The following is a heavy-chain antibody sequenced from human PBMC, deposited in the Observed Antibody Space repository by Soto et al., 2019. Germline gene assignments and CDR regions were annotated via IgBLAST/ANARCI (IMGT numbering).Heavy chain of an antibody. J-gene: IGHJ4*02. D-gene: IGHD6-13*01. V-gene: IGHV3-23*01. CDR3: AKDRERDAWYEDY. Sequence: LRLSCVASGFSFSSYAMSWVRQAPGKGLEWVSVISGSDGSTYYADSVKGRFTISRDNSKNTLYLQMNSLRAEDTAVYYCAKDRERDAWYEDYWGQGTQVTVSS. CDR1: GFSFSSYA. CDR2: ISGSDGST.